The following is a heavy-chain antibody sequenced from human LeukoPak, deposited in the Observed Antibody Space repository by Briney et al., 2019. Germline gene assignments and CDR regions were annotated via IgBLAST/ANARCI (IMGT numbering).Heavy chain of an antibody. D-gene: IGHD4-17*01. CDR1: GFTFSTSA. Sequence: QTGGSLRLSCAASGFTFSTSAMSWVRQAPGKGLEWISAISGSGTSTYYSYSVKGRFTISRDTSKHMLYLQIISLRDEDTAVYYCTKGPRSIDYWGQGTLVTVSS. CDR2: ISGSGTST. J-gene: IGHJ4*02. V-gene: IGHV3-23*01. CDR3: TKGPRSIDY.